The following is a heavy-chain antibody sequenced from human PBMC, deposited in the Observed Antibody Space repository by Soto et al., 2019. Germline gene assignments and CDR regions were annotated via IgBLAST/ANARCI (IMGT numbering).Heavy chain of an antibody. V-gene: IGHV3-23*01. CDR1: GFTFSSHA. CDR2: ISGSGGNT. Sequence: GSLRLSCAASGFTFSSHAMSWVRQAPGKGLEWVSAISGSGGNTYYADSVKGRFTISRDNSKITLYLQMNSLRAEDTAVYYCAKDGSLGGEDWFDPWGQGTLVTVS. CDR3: AKDGSLGGEDWFDP. D-gene: IGHD3-16*01. J-gene: IGHJ5*02.